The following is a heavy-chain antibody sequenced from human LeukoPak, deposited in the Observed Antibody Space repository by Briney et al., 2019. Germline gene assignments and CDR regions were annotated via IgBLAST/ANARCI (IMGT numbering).Heavy chain of an antibody. V-gene: IGHV1-69*13. J-gene: IGHJ2*01. CDR1: GGTFSSYA. D-gene: IGHD2-15*01. Sequence: SAKVSCKASGGTFSSYAISWVRQAPGQGLEWMGGIIPIFGTANYAQKFQGRVTITADESTSTAYMELSSLRSEDTAVYYCARGIVVGAAQTNWYFDLWGRGTLVTVSS. CDR3: ARGIVVGAAQTNWYFDL. CDR2: IIPIFGTA.